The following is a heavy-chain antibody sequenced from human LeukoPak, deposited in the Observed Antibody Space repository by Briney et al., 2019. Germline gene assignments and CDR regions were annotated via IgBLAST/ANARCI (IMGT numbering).Heavy chain of an antibody. Sequence: PSETLSLTCTVSGGSISSGGYYWSWIRQHPGKGLEWIGYIYYSGSTYYNPSLKSRVTISVDTSKNQFSLKLSSVTAADTAVYYCARSIFGVVSRSYNWFDPWGQGTLVTVSS. CDR1: GGSISSGGYY. CDR3: ARSIFGVVSRSYNWFDP. D-gene: IGHD3-3*01. CDR2: IYYSGST. J-gene: IGHJ5*02. V-gene: IGHV4-31*03.